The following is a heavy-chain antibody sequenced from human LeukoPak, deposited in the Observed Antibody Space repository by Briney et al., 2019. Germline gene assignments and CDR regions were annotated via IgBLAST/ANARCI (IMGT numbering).Heavy chain of an antibody. CDR2: IYYSGST. CDR3: AREGYSYGYNGMDV. Sequence: SGTLSLTCTVSGSSISSYYWSWIRQPPGKGLEWIGYIYYSGSTNYNPSLKSRVTISVDTSKNQFSLKLSSVTAADTAVYYCAREGYSYGYNGMDVWGQGTTVTVSS. V-gene: IGHV4-59*01. D-gene: IGHD5-18*01. CDR1: GSSISSYY. J-gene: IGHJ6*02.